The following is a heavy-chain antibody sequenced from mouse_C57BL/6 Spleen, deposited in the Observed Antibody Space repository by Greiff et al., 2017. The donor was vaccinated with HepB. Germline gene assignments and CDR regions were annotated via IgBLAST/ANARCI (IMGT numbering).Heavy chain of an antibody. J-gene: IGHJ3*01. CDR3: AKTSYGSSYSWFAY. CDR1: GFSLTSYG. V-gene: IGHV2-5*01. CDR2: IWRGGST. Sequence: VKLVESGPGLVQPSQSLSITCTVSGFSLTSYGVHWVRQSPGKGLEWLGVIWRGGSTDYNAAFMSRLSITEDNSKSQVFFKMNSLQADDTAIYYCAKTSYGSSYSWFAYWGQGTLVTVSA. D-gene: IGHD1-1*01.